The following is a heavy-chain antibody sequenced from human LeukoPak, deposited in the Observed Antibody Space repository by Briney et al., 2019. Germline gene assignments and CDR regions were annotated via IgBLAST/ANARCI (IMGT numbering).Heavy chain of an antibody. CDR2: INPNSGGT. V-gene: IGHV1-2*02. D-gene: IGHD4-17*01. J-gene: IGHJ3*02. Sequence: ASVKVSCKASGYTFTGYYMHWVRQAPGQGLEWMGWINPNSGGTNYAQKFQGRVTMTRDTSISTAYMELSRLRSDDTAVYYCASELGTTVTTNPDDACDIWGQGTMVTVSS. CDR3: ASELGTTVTTNPDDACDI. CDR1: GYTFTGYY.